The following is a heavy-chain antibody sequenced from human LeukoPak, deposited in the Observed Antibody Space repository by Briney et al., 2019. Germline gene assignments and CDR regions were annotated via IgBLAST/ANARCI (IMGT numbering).Heavy chain of an antibody. CDR1: EFIINKYW. J-gene: IGHJ4*02. CDR2: IKQDGSEK. Sequence: GGSLRLSCAASEFIINKYWMSWVRQAPGKGLEWVANIKQDGSEKYYVDSVKGRFTISRDNAKNSVYLQMNSLRAEDTAVYYCARDKIVGATHFDYWGQGTLVTVSS. D-gene: IGHD1-26*01. V-gene: IGHV3-7*01. CDR3: ARDKIVGATHFDY.